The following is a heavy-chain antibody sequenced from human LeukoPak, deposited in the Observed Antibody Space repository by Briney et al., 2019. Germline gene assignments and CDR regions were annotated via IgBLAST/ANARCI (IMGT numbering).Heavy chain of an antibody. CDR1: GYSFTSYW. CDR2: IYPGDSDT. CDR3: ARRKGYCSGGSCSGNWFDP. J-gene: IGHJ5*02. V-gene: IGHV5-51*01. Sequence: GESLKISCKGSGYSFTSYWIGWVRQMPGKGLEWMGIIYPGDSDTRYSPSFQGQVTISADKSISTAYLQWSSLKASDTAMYYRARRKGYCSGGSCSGNWFDPWGQGTLVTVSS. D-gene: IGHD2-15*01.